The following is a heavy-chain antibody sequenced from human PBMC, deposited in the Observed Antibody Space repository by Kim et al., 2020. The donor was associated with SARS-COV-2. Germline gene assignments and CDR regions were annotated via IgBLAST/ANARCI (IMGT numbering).Heavy chain of an antibody. CDR3: AKGGTTVTTPRAEYFQH. J-gene: IGHJ1*01. CDR2: INHSGST. V-gene: IGHV4-34*01. D-gene: IGHD4-17*01. CDR1: GGSFSGYY. Sequence: SETLSLTCAVYGGSFSGYYWSWIRKPQGKGLEWIGEINHSGSTNYNPSLKSRVTISVDTSKNQFSLKLSSVTAADTAVYYCAKGGTTVTTPRAEYFQHWGQGTQVTVSS.